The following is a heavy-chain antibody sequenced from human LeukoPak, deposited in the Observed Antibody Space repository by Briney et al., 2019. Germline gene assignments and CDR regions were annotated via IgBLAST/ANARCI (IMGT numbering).Heavy chain of an antibody. Sequence: ASVKVSCKASGGTFSSYAISWVRQAPGQGPEWMGWISAYNGNTNYAQKLQGRVTMTTDTSTSTAYMELRSLRSDDTAVYYCARDLSDYVWGSYRYQNFDYWGQGTLVTVSS. CDR2: ISAYNGNT. CDR3: ARDLSDYVWGSYRYQNFDY. D-gene: IGHD3-16*02. CDR1: GGTFSSYA. J-gene: IGHJ4*02. V-gene: IGHV1-18*01.